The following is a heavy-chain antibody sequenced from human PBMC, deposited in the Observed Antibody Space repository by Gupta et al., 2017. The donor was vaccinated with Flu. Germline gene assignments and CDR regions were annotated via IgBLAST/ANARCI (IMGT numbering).Heavy chain of an antibody. Sequence: EWMGGIIPIFGTANYAQKFQGRVTITADESTSTAYMELSSLRSEDTAVYYCARVVVLRFLEWLPPTDNWFDPWGQGTLVTVSS. CDR2: IIPIFGTA. J-gene: IGHJ5*02. D-gene: IGHD3-3*01. CDR3: ARVVVLRFLEWLPPTDNWFDP. V-gene: IGHV1-69*01.